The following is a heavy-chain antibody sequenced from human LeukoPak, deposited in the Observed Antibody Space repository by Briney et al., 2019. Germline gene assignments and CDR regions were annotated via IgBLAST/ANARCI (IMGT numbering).Heavy chain of an antibody. D-gene: IGHD1-26*01. CDR1: GFTFSSYV. J-gene: IGHJ4*02. CDR2: ISGSGGST. Sequence: GGSLRLSCAASGFTFSSYVMSWVRQAPGKGLEWVSTISGSGGSTYYADSVQGRLTISRDNSKNTLYLQMNSLSAEDTAVYYCAKSGGSGSCFRFVWGQGTLVTVSS. V-gene: IGHV3-23*01. CDR3: AKSGGSGSCFRFV.